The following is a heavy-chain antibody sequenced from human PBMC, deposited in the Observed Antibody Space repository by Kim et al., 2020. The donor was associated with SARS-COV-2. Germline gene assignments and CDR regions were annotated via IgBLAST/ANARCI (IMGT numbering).Heavy chain of an antibody. V-gene: IGHV4-39*01. J-gene: IGHJ4*02. CDR3: ARIKYYYDSSGSRFDY. Sequence: LKSRVTISVDTSKNQFSLKLSSVTAADTAVYYCARIKYYYDSSGSRFDYWGQGTLVTVSS. D-gene: IGHD3-22*01.